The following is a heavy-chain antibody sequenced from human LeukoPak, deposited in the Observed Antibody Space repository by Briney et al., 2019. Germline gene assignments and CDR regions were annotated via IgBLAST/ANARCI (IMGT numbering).Heavy chain of an antibody. D-gene: IGHD3-10*01. V-gene: IGHV4-38-2*02. J-gene: IGHJ4*02. CDR1: VYSISSGYY. CDR2: IYHSGST. Sequence: SETLSLTCTVSVYSISSGYYWGWIRQPPGKGLEWIGSIYHSGSTYYNPSLKSRVTISVDTSKNQFSLKLSSVTAADTAVYYCARLRYYGSGSYSRYFFDYWGQGTLVTVSS. CDR3: ARLRYYGSGSYSRYFFDY.